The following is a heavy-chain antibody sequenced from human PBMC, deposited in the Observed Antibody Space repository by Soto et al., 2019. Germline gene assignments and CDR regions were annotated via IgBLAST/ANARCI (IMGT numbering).Heavy chain of an antibody. J-gene: IGHJ4*02. Sequence: PGGSLRLSCAASGFCFSGYWMHWVRQVPGKGLVWVSRINTDGSDTLYADSVKGRFTISRDNTKNTLYLQMSSLRAEDTAIYYCVRAAARGDSWGQGTLVTVPQ. CDR1: GFCFSGYW. D-gene: IGHD6-13*01. CDR2: INTDGSDT. CDR3: VRAAARGDS. V-gene: IGHV3-74*01.